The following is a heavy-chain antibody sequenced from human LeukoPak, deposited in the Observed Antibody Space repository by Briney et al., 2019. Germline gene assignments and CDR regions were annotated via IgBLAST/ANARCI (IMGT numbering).Heavy chain of an antibody. CDR2: IYYSGST. D-gene: IGHD6-19*01. V-gene: IGHV4-59*01. Sequence: SETLSLTCTVSGGSISSYYWSWIRQPPGKGLEWIGYIYYSGSTNYNPSLKSRVTISVDTSKNQFSLKLSSVTAADTTVYYCARTHSSGWLGYWGQGTLVTVSS. J-gene: IGHJ4*02. CDR3: ARTHSSGWLGY. CDR1: GGSISSYY.